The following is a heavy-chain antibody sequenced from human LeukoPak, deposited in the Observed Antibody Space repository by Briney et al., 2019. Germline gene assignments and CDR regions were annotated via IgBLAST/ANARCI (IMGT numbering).Heavy chain of an antibody. CDR1: GGSISSYY. CDR2: IYTSGST. Sequence: SETLSLTCTVSGGSISSYYWSWIRQPAGKGLEWIGRIYTSGSTNYNPSLKSRVTMSVDTSKNQFSLKLSSVTAADTAVYYCASLGIDTVTSPYYYYYMDVWGKGTTVTISS. CDR3: ASLGIDTVTSPYYYYYMDV. J-gene: IGHJ6*03. V-gene: IGHV4-4*07. D-gene: IGHD4-11*01.